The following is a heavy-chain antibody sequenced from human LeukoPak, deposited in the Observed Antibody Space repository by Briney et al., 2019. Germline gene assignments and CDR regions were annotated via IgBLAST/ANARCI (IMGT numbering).Heavy chain of an antibody. Sequence: QPGGSLRLSCAASGFTFSSYAMHWVRQAPGKGLEWVAAISGSGGSTYYADSVKGRFTISRDNSKNTLYLQMNSLRAEDTAVYYCAKWFLPPELLYGKYCSGGSCYSQPIYYYGMDVWGQGTTVTVSS. V-gene: IGHV3-23*01. CDR3: AKWFLPPELLYGKYCSGGSCYSQPIYYYGMDV. D-gene: IGHD2-15*01. CDR1: GFTFSSYA. CDR2: ISGSGGST. J-gene: IGHJ6*02.